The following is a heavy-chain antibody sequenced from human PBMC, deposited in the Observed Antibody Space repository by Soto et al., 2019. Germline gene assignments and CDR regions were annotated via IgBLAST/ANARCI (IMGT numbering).Heavy chain of an antibody. CDR2: IIPIFGTA. CDR3: ARVPFWSGYYPPYYFDY. CDR1: GGTFSSYA. J-gene: IGHJ4*02. D-gene: IGHD3-3*01. Sequence: SSVKVSCKASGGTFSSYAISWVRQAPGQGLEWMGGIIPIFGTANYAQKFQGRVTITADESTSTAYMELSSLRSEDTAVYYCARVPFWSGYYPPYYFDYWGQGTLVTVSS. V-gene: IGHV1-69*13.